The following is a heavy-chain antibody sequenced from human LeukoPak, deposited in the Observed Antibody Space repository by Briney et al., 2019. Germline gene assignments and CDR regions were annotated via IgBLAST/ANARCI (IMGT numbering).Heavy chain of an antibody. CDR3: ARRGTGTTPWRAFDI. Sequence: GESLKISCAGSGYTFINYWIGWVRQMPGKGLEWMGIIYPGDSDTRYSPSFQGQVTISADKSISTAYLQWSSLKASDTAMYYCARRGTGTTPWRAFDIWGQGTMVTVSS. D-gene: IGHD1-7*01. V-gene: IGHV5-51*01. J-gene: IGHJ3*02. CDR1: GYTFINYW. CDR2: IYPGDSDT.